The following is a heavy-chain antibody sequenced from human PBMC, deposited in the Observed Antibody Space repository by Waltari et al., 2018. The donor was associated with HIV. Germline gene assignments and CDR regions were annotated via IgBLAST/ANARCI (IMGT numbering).Heavy chain of an antibody. CDR2: IIPILGIA. J-gene: IGHJ6*02. V-gene: IGHV1-69*04. CDR3: ARDQLPHYYDSSGYPRYNYYYYGMDV. Sequence: GQGLEWMGRIIPILGIANYAQKFQGRVTITADKSTSTAYMELSSLRSEDTAVYYCARDQLPHYYDSSGYPRYNYYYYGMDVWGQGTTVTVSS. D-gene: IGHD3-22*01.